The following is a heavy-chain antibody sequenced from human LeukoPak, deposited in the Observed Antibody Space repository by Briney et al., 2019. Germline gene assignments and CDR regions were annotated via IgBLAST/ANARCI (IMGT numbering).Heavy chain of an antibody. Sequence: VASVKVSCKASGFTFTNSAMQWMRQARGQRLEWVGWIVVASGNTKYAQKFQERVTITRDMSTSTAYMELSSLRPEDTAVYYCAAAPIEMQQRGFDYWGQGTLVTVSS. V-gene: IGHV1-58*02. J-gene: IGHJ4*02. CDR2: IVVASGNT. D-gene: IGHD5-24*01. CDR1: GFTFTNSA. CDR3: AAAPIEMQQRGFDY.